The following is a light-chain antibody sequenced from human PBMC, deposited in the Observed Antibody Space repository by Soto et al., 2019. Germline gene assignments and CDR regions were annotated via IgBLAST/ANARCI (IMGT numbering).Light chain of an antibody. CDR1: QSVSSN. J-gene: IGKJ1*01. CDR3: QQYNTYSTWT. V-gene: IGKV3-15*01. Sequence: EIVMTQSPATLSVSPGERATLSCRASQSVSSNLVWYQQKPGQAPRLLLYGASTRATGIPARFSGSGSGTEVTLTISSLQSEDFAVYSCQQYNTYSTWTFGQGTKVEIK. CDR2: GAS.